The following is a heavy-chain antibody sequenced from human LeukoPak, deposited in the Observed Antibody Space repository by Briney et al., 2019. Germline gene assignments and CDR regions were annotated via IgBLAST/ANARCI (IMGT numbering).Heavy chain of an antibody. CDR2: IYYSGST. CDR1: GGSMSSYF. CDR3: ARREGYSSSPLGY. V-gene: IGHV4-59*08. D-gene: IGHD6-6*01. J-gene: IGHJ4*02. Sequence: SETLSLTCTVSGGSMSSYFWSWIRQPPGKGLEWIGYIYYSGSTHYNPSLKSRVTISVDTSKNQFSLRLSSVTAADTAMYYCARREGYSSSPLGYGGQGTLVTVSS.